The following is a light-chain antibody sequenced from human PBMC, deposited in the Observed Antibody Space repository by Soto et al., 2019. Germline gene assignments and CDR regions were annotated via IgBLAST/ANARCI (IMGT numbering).Light chain of an antibody. V-gene: IGLV1-40*01. CDR3: QSYDSSLSGSNVV. CDR1: SSNIGAGFD. Sequence: QSALTQPPSLSGAPGQRVTISCTGSSSNIGAGFDVHWYQQLPGTAPKLLIYGNSNRPSGVPDRFSGSKSGTSASLAITGXXXXXXXXXYCQSYDSSLSGSNVVFGGGTKLTVL. J-gene: IGLJ2*01. CDR2: GNS.